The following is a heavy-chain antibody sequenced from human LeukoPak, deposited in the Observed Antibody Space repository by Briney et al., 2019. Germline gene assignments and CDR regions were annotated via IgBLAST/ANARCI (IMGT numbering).Heavy chain of an antibody. V-gene: IGHV4-59*01. CDR3: ARSPIRGAFDI. D-gene: IGHD3-10*01. Sequence: RPSETLSLTCTVSGGSISGYLWSWIRQPPGKGLEWIGYIYYSGSTNYNPSLKSRVTISVDTSKNQFSLKLSSVTAADTAVYYCARSPIRGAFDIWGQGTMVTVSS. J-gene: IGHJ3*02. CDR2: IYYSGST. CDR1: GGSISGYL.